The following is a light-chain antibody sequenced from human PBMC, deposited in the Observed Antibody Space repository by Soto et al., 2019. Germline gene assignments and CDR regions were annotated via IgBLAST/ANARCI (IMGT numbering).Light chain of an antibody. CDR1: QDITNY. CDR3: QQFDSVPCT. Sequence: IQMTQSPSSLSASVGDRVTITCQASQDITNYLIWYQQKPGKAPKLLIYDASSLGTGVSSRISGSGSGTHFTLTISSLQPEDIATYYCQQFDSVPCTFGQGTKLEMK. J-gene: IGKJ2*02. V-gene: IGKV1-33*01. CDR2: DAS.